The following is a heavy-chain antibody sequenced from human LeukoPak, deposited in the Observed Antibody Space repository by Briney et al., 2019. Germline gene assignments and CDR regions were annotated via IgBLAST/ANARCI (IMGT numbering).Heavy chain of an antibody. Sequence: GGSLRLSCVGSGFTFRSHVVSWVRQAPEKGLEFVSGIYENGGTTYYADSVKGRFSISRDNSKNTLYLQMDSLRGEDTAVYYCAKVGGSGSYLDYWGQGTLVTVSS. V-gene: IGHV3-23*01. CDR2: IYENGGTT. CDR1: GFTFRSHV. D-gene: IGHD1-26*01. J-gene: IGHJ4*02. CDR3: AKVGGSGSYLDY.